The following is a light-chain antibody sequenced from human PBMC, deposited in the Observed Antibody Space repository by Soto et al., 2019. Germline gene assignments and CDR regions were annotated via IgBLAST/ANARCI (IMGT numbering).Light chain of an antibody. V-gene: IGLV1-40*01. J-gene: IGLJ1*01. CDR2: GNS. Sequence: QSVLTQPPSVSGAPGQTVTISCTGSSSNIGAGYDVHWYQQLPGTAPKPLIYGNSNRPSGVPDRFSGSKSDTSASLAITRLQGEDEADYYCQSYDGSLRGYVFGTGTKVTVL. CDR3: QSYDGSLRGYV. CDR1: SSNIGAGYD.